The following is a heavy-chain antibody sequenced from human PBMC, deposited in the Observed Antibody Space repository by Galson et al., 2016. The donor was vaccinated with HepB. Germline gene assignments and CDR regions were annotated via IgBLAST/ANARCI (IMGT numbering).Heavy chain of an antibody. V-gene: IGHV1-2*02. D-gene: IGHD3-10*01. CDR2: INPHSGYT. J-gene: IGHJ5*02. CDR3: ARDRDNLYYYGTESYYGCFDL. CDR1: GYTFTGQY. Sequence: SVKVSCKAPGYTFTGQYIHWVRQAPGQGLEWVGWINPHSGYTKYAQNFQGRVSLTRDTSITTVYMEVSGLRSDDTAVYYCARDRDNLYYYGTESYYGCFDLWGQGTLVTVSS.